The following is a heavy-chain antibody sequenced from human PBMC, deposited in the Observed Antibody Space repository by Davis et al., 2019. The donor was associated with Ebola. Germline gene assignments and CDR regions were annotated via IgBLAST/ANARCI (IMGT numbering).Heavy chain of an antibody. J-gene: IGHJ4*02. CDR1: GFTFSSYA. Sequence: GESLKISCAASGFTFSSYAMSWVRQAPGKGLEWVSAISGSGGSTYYADSVKGRFTISRDNSKNTLYLQMNSLRAEDTAVYYCAKNGGTAMVAYGGIDYWGQGTLVTVSS. D-gene: IGHD5-18*01. CDR3: AKNGGTAMVAYGGIDY. CDR2: ISGSGGST. V-gene: IGHV3-23*01.